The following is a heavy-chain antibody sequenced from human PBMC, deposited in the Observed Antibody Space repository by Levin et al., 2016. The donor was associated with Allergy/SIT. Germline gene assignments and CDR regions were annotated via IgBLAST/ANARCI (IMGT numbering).Heavy chain of an antibody. CDR3: ARGLGFGELLFSYYFDY. D-gene: IGHD3-10*01. Sequence: SETLSLTCTVSGGSISSGGYYWSWIRQPPGKGLEWIGEINHSGSTNYNPSLKSRVTISVDTSKNQFSLKLSSVTAADTAVYYCARGLGFGELLFSYYFDYWGQGTLVTVSS. V-gene: IGHV4-39*07. CDR1: GGSISSGGYY. J-gene: IGHJ4*02. CDR2: INHSGST.